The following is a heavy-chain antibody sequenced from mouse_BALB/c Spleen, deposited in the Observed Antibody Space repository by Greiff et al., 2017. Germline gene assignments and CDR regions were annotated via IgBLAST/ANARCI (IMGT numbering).Heavy chain of an antibody. CDR2: ISSGSSTT. Sequence: EVQRVESGGGLVQPGGSRKLSCAASGFTFSSFGMHWVRQAPEKGLEWVAYISSGSSTTYYADTVKGRFTISRDNPNNTLFLQLTSLRSEDTAMYYCARSGNYDDLDYWGQGTTLTVSS. V-gene: IGHV5-17*02. J-gene: IGHJ2*01. CDR1: GFTFSSFG. D-gene: IGHD2-13*01. CDR3: ARSGNYDDLDY.